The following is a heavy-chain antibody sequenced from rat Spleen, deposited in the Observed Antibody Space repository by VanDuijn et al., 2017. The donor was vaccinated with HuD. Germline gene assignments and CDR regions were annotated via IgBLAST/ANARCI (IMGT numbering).Heavy chain of an antibody. V-gene: IGHV5-27*01. Sequence: EVQLMESGGGLVQPGRSLKLSCAASGFTFSNYDMAWVRQAPKKGLEWVASITDSGSSTYYRDSVKGRFTISRDNAGSTLYLQMDSLRSEDTATYYCTTGVYWGQGVMVTVSS. J-gene: IGHJ2*01. CDR3: TTGVY. CDR2: ITDSGSST. CDR1: GFTFSNYD.